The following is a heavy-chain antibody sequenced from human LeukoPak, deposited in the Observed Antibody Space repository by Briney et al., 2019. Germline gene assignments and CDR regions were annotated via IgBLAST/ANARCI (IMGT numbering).Heavy chain of an antibody. D-gene: IGHD7-27*01. CDR2: ISGSGGST. V-gene: IGHV3-23*01. CDR1: GYNFTSHW. CDR3: AKDGDL. Sequence: GESLKISCKGSGYNFTSHWIAWVRQAPGKGLEWVSAISGSGGSTCYADSVKGRFTISRDNSKNTLYLQMNSLRAEDTAVYYCAKDGDLWGQGTLVTVSS. J-gene: IGHJ4*02.